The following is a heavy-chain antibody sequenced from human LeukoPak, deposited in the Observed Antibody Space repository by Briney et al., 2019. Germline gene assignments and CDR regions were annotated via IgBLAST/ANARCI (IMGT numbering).Heavy chain of an antibody. Sequence: GGSLRLSCAASGFTFDDYAMHWVRQAPGKGLEWVSGISWNSLNTGYADSVKGRFTVSRDNARTSLFLQMNSLRPEDTALYYCVKEGRAGAFSRRRYYSYGMDVWGQGTTVTVSS. V-gene: IGHV3-9*01. CDR3: VKEGRAGAFSRRRYYSYGMDV. CDR2: ISWNSLNT. CDR1: GFTFDDYA. J-gene: IGHJ6*02. D-gene: IGHD6-19*01.